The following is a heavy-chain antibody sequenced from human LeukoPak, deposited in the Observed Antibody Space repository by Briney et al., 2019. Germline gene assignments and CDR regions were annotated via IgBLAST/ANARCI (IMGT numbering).Heavy chain of an antibody. CDR3: ARQKNPPSYVDY. CDR2: IYYSGST. V-gene: IGHV4-59*08. CDR1: GGSISSYY. J-gene: IGHJ4*02. D-gene: IGHD1-14*01. Sequence: SETLSLTCTVSGGSISSYYWSWIRQPPGKGLEWIGYIYYSGSTNYNPSLKSRVTISVDTSKNQFSLKLSSVTAADTAVYYCARQKNPPSYVDYWGQGTLVTVSS.